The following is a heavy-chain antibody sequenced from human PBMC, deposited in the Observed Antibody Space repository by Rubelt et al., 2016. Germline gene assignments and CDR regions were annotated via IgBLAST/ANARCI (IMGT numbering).Heavy chain of an antibody. CDR3: AKFSGGSTSNFYTAYFQH. V-gene: IGHV3-23*01. CDR2: ISGSGGNT. J-gene: IGHJ1*01. Sequence: VRQAPGKGLEWVSVISGSGGNTDYADFVRGRFTISRDNSKKTLYLQMNSLRVEDTAEYYCAKFSGGSTSNFYTAYFQHWGRGTLVTVSS. D-gene: IGHD2-15*01.